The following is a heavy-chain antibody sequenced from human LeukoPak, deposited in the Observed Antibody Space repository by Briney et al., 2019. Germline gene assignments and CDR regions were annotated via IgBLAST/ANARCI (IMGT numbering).Heavy chain of an antibody. J-gene: IGHJ3*02. D-gene: IGHD2-2*01. CDR1: GYTFTGYY. CDR3: ARAYCSSTSCPSLGAFDI. V-gene: IGHV1-2*02. Sequence: ASVKVSCKASGYTFTGYYMHWVRQAPGQGLEWMGWINPNSGGTNYAQKFQGRVTMTRDTSISIAYMELSRLRSDDTAVYYCARAYCSSTSCPSLGAFDIWGQGTMVTVSS. CDR2: INPNSGGT.